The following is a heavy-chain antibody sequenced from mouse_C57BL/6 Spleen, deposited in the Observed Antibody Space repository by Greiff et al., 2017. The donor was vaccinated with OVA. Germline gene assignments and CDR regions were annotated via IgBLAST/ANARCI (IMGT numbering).Heavy chain of an antibody. V-gene: IGHV1-82*01. CDR1: GYAFSSSW. CDR3: ARGGTLYAMDY. J-gene: IGHJ4*01. D-gene: IGHD3-3*01. Sequence: QVQLQQSGPELVKPGASVKISCKASGYAFSSSWMNWVKQRPGKGLEWIGRIYPGDGDTNYNGKFKGKATLTDDKSSSTAYMQLSSLTSEDSAVYFCARGGTLYAMDYWGQGTSVTVSS. CDR2: IYPGDGDT.